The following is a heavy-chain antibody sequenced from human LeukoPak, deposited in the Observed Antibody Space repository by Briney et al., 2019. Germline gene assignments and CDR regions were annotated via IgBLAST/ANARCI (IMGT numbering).Heavy chain of an antibody. D-gene: IGHD6-13*01. CDR2: ISGIVGST. CDR1: GSTFSSYG. V-gene: IGHV3-23*01. Sequence: GRSLRLSCAASGSTFSSYGMGWDRQVQGKVRGWVSAISGIVGSTYYTDSVKGLFTISRDNSKNTLYLQMNSLRAEDTAVYYCAKFGSYIAAAGHYFDYWGQGTLVTVSS. CDR3: AKFGSYIAAAGHYFDY. J-gene: IGHJ4*02.